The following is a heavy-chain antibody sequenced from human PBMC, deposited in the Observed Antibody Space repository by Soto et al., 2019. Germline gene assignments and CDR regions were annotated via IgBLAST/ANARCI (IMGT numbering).Heavy chain of an antibody. Sequence: GGSLRLSCAASGFTFSSYAMHWVRQAPGKGLEWVAVISYDGSNKYYADSVKGRFTISRDNSKNTLYLQMNSLRAEDTAVYYCARPIQLWYKGGMDVWGQGTTVTVSS. D-gene: IGHD5-18*01. CDR1: GFTFSSYA. J-gene: IGHJ6*02. CDR2: ISYDGSNK. CDR3: ARPIQLWYKGGMDV. V-gene: IGHV3-30-3*01.